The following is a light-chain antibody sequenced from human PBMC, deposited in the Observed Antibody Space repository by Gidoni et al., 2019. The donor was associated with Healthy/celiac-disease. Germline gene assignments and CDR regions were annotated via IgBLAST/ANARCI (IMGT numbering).Light chain of an antibody. CDR3: QQYDNLPYT. CDR2: DAS. CDR1: QDISNY. J-gene: IGKJ2*01. V-gene: IGKV1-33*01. Sequence: DVHMTTYPSSLSASVGDRVTITCQASQDISNYLNWYQQKPGKAPKVLMYDASNLETGVPSRFSGSGSETDFTLTISSLQPEDIATYYCQQYDNLPYTFGQGTKLEIK.